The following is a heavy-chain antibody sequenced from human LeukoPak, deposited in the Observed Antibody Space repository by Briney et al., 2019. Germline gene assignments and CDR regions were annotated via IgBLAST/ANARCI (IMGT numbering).Heavy chain of an antibody. J-gene: IGHJ3*02. V-gene: IGHV4-59*12. Sequence: SETLSLTCTVSSGSISSYYWSWIRQPPGKGLESIGYIYYSGSTNYNPSLKSRVTISVDTSKNQVSLKLTSVTAADTAVYFCVRDQSGSGGHNNDAFDIWGQGTMVVVSA. CDR3: VRDQSGSGGHNNDAFDI. CDR2: IYYSGST. D-gene: IGHD3-16*01. CDR1: SGSISSYY.